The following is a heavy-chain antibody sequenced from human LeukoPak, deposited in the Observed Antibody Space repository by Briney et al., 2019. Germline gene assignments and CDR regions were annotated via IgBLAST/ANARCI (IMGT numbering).Heavy chain of an antibody. CDR2: INSSGSTI. V-gene: IGHV3-11*04. CDR1: GFTFSDYY. Sequence: GGSLRLSCAASGFTFSDYYMSLIRQAPGTGLEWVSYINSSGSTIYYADPVKGRFTISRDNAKNSLYLQMNSLRAEDTAVYYCARVRNDYGDYWGQGTLVTVSS. J-gene: IGHJ4*02. CDR3: ARVRNDYGDY.